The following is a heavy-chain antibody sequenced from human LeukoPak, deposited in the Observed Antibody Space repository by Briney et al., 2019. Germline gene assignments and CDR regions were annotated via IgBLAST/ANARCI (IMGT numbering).Heavy chain of an antibody. D-gene: IGHD3-22*01. V-gene: IGHV3-9*01. J-gene: IGHJ6*02. CDR2: ISWNSGSI. CDR1: GFTFDDYA. CDR3: AKELTYYYDSSGYKPYYYYYYCMDV. Sequence: GGSLRLSCAASGFTFDDYAMHWVRQAPGKGLEWVSGISWNSGSIGYADSVKGRFTISRDNAKNSLYLQMNSLRAEDTALYYCAKELTYYYDSSGYKPYYYYYYCMDVWGQGTTVTVSS.